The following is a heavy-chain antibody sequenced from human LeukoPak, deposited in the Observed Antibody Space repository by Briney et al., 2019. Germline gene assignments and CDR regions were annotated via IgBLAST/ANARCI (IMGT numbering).Heavy chain of an antibody. CDR3: AREHLSGWFDP. Sequence: PSETLSLTCTVSGGSISSYYWGWIRQPPGKGLEWIGSIYHSGSTYYNPSLKSRVTISVDTSKNQFSLKLSSVTAADTAVYYCAREHLSGWFDPWGQGTLVTVSS. J-gene: IGHJ5*02. CDR2: IYHSGST. V-gene: IGHV4-38-2*02. CDR1: GGSISSYY.